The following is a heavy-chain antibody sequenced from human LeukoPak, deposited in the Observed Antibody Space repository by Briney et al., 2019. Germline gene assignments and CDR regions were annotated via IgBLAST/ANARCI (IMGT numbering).Heavy chain of an antibody. V-gene: IGHV4-34*09. J-gene: IGHJ4*02. D-gene: IGHD1-26*01. CDR2: INHSGST. Sequence: SETLSLTCAVYGGSFSGYYWSWIRQPPGKGLEWIGEINHSGSTYYNPSLKSRVSISVDTSKNQFSLKLSSVTAADTAVYYCASRVSYSGGFQYWGQGTLVTVSS. CDR1: GGSFSGYY. CDR3: ASRVSYSGGFQY.